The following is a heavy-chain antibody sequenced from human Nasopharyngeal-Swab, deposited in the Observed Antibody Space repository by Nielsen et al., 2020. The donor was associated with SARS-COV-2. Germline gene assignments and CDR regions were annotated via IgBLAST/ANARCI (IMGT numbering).Heavy chain of an antibody. V-gene: IGHV1-3*01. CDR3: ARGQRVFGVVRYFDY. CDR2: INAGNGNT. J-gene: IGHJ4*02. Sequence: ASVKVSCKASGYTFTSYAMHWVRQAPGQRLEWMGWINAGNGNTKYSQKFQGRVTITRDTSASTAYMELSSLRSEDTAVYYCARGQRVFGVVRYFDYWGQGTLVTVSS. D-gene: IGHD3-3*01. CDR1: GYTFTSYA.